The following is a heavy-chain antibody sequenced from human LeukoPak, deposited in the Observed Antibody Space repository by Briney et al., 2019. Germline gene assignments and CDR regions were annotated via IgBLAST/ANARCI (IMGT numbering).Heavy chain of an antibody. J-gene: IGHJ5*02. Sequence: GASVTVSCTASGYTFTSYDINWVRQAPGQGLEWMGWMNPNSGNTGYAQKFQGRVTISRDTSTNTAYMELTEMTSEDTAIYCCGRSGFLTACSYKWSLGWLDPWGQGTLVIVSS. CDR3: GRSGFLTACSYKWSLGWLDP. V-gene: IGHV1-8*01. CDR2: MNPNSGNT. D-gene: IGHD3-3*01. CDR1: GYTFTSYD.